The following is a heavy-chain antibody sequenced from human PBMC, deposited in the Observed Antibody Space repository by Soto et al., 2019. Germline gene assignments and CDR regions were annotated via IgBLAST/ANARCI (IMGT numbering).Heavy chain of an antibody. J-gene: IGHJ4*02. CDR3: ARSDGPLGDY. CDR2: LNAGNGNT. CDR1: GYTFTSYA. D-gene: IGHD4-17*01. Sequence: QVQLVQSGAEVKKPGASVKVSCKASGYTFTSYAMHWVRQAPGQRLEWMGWLNAGNGNTKYSQKFQGRFTITRDTSASTAYMELSSLRSEDTAVYYCARSDGPLGDYWGQGTLVTVSS. V-gene: IGHV1-3*01.